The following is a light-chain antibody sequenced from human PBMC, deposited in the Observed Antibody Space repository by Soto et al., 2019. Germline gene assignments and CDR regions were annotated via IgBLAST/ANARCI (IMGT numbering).Light chain of an antibody. CDR1: QSVSSY. Sequence: EIVLTQSSATLSLSPGERATLSCRASQSVSSYLAWYQQKHGQAHRLXIYDASNRATGIPARFSGSGSGTDLTITISSLEPEDFEVYYCQQRSNWPPTFGQGTKVDIK. CDR3: QQRSNWPPT. J-gene: IGKJ1*01. V-gene: IGKV3-11*01. CDR2: DAS.